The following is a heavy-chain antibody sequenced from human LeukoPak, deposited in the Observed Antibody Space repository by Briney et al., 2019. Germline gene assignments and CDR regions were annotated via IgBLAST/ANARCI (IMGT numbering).Heavy chain of an antibody. J-gene: IGHJ3*02. Sequence: PGGSLRLSCAASGFTFSSYGMHWVRQAPGKGLEWVAFIRYDGSNKYYADSVKGRFTISRDNSKNTLYLQMNSLRAEDTAVYYCAKDPPIVVVPAAMDDAFDIWGQGTMVTVSS. CDR1: GFTFSSYG. CDR2: IRYDGSNK. D-gene: IGHD2-2*01. CDR3: AKDPPIVVVPAAMDDAFDI. V-gene: IGHV3-30*02.